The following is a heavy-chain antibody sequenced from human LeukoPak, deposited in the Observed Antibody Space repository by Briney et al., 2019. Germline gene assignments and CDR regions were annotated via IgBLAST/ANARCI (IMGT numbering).Heavy chain of an antibody. CDR3: ATTYYYGSGSYL. J-gene: IGHJ4*02. D-gene: IGHD3-10*01. V-gene: IGHV4-39*01. Sequence: SETLSVTCTVSDGSISSSNYYWAWIRQPPGKGLEWIGNIFYSGRTYYNPSLKSRVTISVDTSKNEFSLKLSSVTAADTAVYYCATTYYYGSGSYLWGQGTLVTVSS. CDR2: IFYSGRT. CDR1: DGSISSSNYY.